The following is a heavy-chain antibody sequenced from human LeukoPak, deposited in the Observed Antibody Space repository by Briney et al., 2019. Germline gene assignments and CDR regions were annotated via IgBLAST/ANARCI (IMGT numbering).Heavy chain of an antibody. V-gene: IGHV1-18*01. CDR2: ISAYNGNT. CDR3: AKEKIRFFDY. D-gene: IGHD3-3*01. CDR1: GGTFSSYA. Sequence: ASVKVSCKASGGTFSSYAISWVRQAPGQGLEWMGWISAYNGNTNYAQKLQGRVTMTTDTSTSTAYMELRSLRSDDTAVYYCAKEKIRFFDYWGQGTLVTVSS. J-gene: IGHJ4*02.